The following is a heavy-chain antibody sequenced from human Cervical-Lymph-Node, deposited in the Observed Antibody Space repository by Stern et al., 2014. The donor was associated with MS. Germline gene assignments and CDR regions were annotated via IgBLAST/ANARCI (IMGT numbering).Heavy chain of an antibody. Sequence: VQLVQSGGGLVQPGGSLRLSCAASGFTFSSYWMHWVRQAPGKGLGWVSRINSDGSSTNYADSVKGRFTISRDNAKNTLYLQMNSLRAEDTAVYYCASTHFANLDYWGQGTLVTVSS. CDR2: INSDGSST. J-gene: IGHJ4*02. D-gene: IGHD5-24*01. V-gene: IGHV3-74*02. CDR3: ASTHFANLDY. CDR1: GFTFSSYW.